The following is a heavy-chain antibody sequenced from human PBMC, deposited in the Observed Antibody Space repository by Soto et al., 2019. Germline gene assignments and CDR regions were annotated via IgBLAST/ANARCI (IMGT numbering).Heavy chain of an antibody. J-gene: IGHJ4*01. CDR1: GDSVSSNSAG. D-gene: IGHD1-26*01. CDR3: ARGEQYSGRIFDY. Sequence: PSQTLSLTCAITGDSVSSNSAGWNWVRPSPSRGLEWLGRTYYRSKWYYEYAVSVRGRIPINPDTSKNQYSLQLNSVTPEDTAVYFCARGEQYSGRIFDYWGQGTLVTVSS. V-gene: IGHV6-1*01. CDR2: TYYRSKWYY.